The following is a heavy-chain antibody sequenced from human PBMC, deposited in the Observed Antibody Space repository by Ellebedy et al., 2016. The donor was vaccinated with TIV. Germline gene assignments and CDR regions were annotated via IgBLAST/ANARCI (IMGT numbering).Heavy chain of an antibody. J-gene: IGHJ3*02. CDR1: GSTFSAYW. V-gene: IGHV3-7*01. D-gene: IGHD1-26*01. CDR2: MNQDGSEK. Sequence: GGSLRLSXAASGSTFSAYWMTWVRQAPGKGLEWVANMNQDGSEKYYVDSVKGRFTISRDNAKNSLSLQMNSLRAGDTAVYYCVRGPSESSPPIWGQGTIVTVSS. CDR3: VRGPSESSPPI.